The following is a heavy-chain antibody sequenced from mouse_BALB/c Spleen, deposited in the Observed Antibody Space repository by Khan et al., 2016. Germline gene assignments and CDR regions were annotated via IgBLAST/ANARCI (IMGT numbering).Heavy chain of an antibody. CDR1: GYTFTSYT. Sequence: QVQLQQSGAELARPGASVKMSCKASGYTFTSYTIHWVKQRPGQGLEWIGYIDPTSGYTNYNQNFKDKATLTADTSTNTAYMQLSSLTSEDSAVXSCASKISAATAFDYWGQGTTLTVSS. J-gene: IGHJ2*01. V-gene: IGHV1-4*01. CDR2: IDPTSGYT. D-gene: IGHD1-2*01. CDR3: ASKISAATAFDY.